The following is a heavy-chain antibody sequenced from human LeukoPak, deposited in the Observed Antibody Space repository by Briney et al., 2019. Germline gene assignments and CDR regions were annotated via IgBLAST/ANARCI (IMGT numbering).Heavy chain of an antibody. Sequence: ASVKVSCKASGGTFSSYTISWVRQAPGQGLEWMGRIIPILGIANYAQKFQGRVTITAAKSTSTAYMELSSLRSEDTAVYYCARDNSGGGYYYYWGQGTLVTVSS. V-gene: IGHV1-69*04. D-gene: IGHD3-22*01. CDR2: IIPILGIA. J-gene: IGHJ4*02. CDR1: GGTFSSYT. CDR3: ARDNSGGGYYYY.